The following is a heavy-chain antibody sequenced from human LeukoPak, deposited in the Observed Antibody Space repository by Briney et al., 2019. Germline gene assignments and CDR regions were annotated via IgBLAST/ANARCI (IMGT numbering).Heavy chain of an antibody. Sequence: PGGSLRLSCAASGFTVSSNYMSWVRQAPGKGLEWVSIIYSGGSTFYADSVKGRFTTSSDNSKNTLYLHMNSLRAEDTAVYYCARGGSYLSSVDIWGQGTMVTVSS. CDR1: GFTVSSNY. D-gene: IGHD1-26*01. CDR2: IYSGGST. J-gene: IGHJ3*02. V-gene: IGHV3-53*01. CDR3: ARGGSYLSSVDI.